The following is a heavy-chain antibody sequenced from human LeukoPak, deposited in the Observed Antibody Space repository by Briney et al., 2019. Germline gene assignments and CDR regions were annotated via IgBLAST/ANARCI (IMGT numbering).Heavy chain of an antibody. J-gene: IGHJ3*02. CDR3: ARGSGDYGSHAFDI. CDR2: ISAYNGNT. CDR1: GYTFSSYG. D-gene: IGHD3-10*01. V-gene: IGHV1-18*01. Sequence: ASVKVSLKSSGYTFSSYGLYWGGQAPGPGGGWKGRISAYNGNTNYAQKLQGRVTMTTDTSTSTAYMELRSLRSDDTAVYYCARGSGDYGSHAFDIWGQGTMVTVSS.